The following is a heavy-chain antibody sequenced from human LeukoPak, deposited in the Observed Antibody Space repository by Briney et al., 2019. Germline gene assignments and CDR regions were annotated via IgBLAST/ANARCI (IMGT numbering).Heavy chain of an antibody. CDR2: IYSDNT. Sequence: GGTLRLSCAASGFTFSSYGMSWVRQAPGKGLEWVSFIYSDNTHYSDSVKGRFTISRDNSKNTLYLQMNSLRAEDTAEYYCARRAGAYSHPYDYWGQGTLVTVSS. V-gene: IGHV3-53*01. CDR3: ARRAGAYSHPYDY. CDR1: GFTFSSYG. D-gene: IGHD4/OR15-4a*01. J-gene: IGHJ4*02.